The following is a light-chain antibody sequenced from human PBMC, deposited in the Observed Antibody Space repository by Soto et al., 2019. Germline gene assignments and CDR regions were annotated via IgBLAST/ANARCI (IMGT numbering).Light chain of an antibody. CDR3: ASFTRSVTVV. V-gene: IGLV2-14*03. CDR2: DVN. CDR1: SSDVGGYNY. J-gene: IGLJ2*01. Sequence: QSALTQSASVSGSPGQSITISCAGTSSDVGGYNYVSWYQQHPGKVPRLIISDVNKRPSGVSDRFSGSKSGNTASLTISGLQAEDEADYYCASFTRSVTVVFGGGTKVTVL.